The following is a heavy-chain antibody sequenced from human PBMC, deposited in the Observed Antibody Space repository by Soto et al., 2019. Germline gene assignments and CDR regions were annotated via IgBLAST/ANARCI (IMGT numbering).Heavy chain of an antibody. CDR2: IYPSGSTT. CDR3: ARHGFYGDYSSNYFDP. J-gene: IGHJ5*02. V-gene: IGHV5-51*01. CDR1: GYSFTNYW. D-gene: IGHD4-17*01. Sequence: PGEFLKISCKGSGYSFTNYWIAWVRQMPGKGLEYMGIIYPSGSTTRYSPSFQGQVTISADKSISTAYLQWNSLKASDTAMYYCARHGFYGDYSSNYFDPWGQGTLVTVSS.